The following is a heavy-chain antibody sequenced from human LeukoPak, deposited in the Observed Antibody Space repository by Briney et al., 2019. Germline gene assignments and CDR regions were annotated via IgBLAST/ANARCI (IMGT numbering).Heavy chain of an antibody. Sequence: SETLSLTCTVSVDSISSYYWGWVRQPPGKGLEWIGSMYYSGTTYYNPSLKSRVTISVDTSKNQFSLKLSSLTAADTAVYYCAVTATPGHYFDYWGQGSLVTVSS. J-gene: IGHJ4*02. CDR3: AVTATPGHYFDY. V-gene: IGHV4-39*01. D-gene: IGHD2-15*01. CDR1: VDSISSYY. CDR2: MYYSGTT.